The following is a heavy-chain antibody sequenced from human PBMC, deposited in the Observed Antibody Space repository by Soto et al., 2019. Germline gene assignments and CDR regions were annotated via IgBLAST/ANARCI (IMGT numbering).Heavy chain of an antibody. J-gene: IGHJ4*02. D-gene: IGHD1-1*01. V-gene: IGHV3-23*01. CDR1: GFSISTYG. Sequence: EVQLLESGGGLAQPGGSLRLSCAASGFSISTYGVTWVRQAPGKGLEWVSGFSGSSGNTYYVDSVKGRFTISRDNSKNTVYLPMNPLSAEATAVYYCARWNGYGDSWGQGTLVTVSS. CDR2: FSGSSGNT. CDR3: ARWNGYGDS.